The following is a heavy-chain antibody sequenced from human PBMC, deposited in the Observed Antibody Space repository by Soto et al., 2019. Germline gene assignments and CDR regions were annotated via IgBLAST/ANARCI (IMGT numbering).Heavy chain of an antibody. Sequence: PRGSLRLSYVASGFTSSSSFMGWVRQAPGKGLEWVSGFRGSGDDGTTYYADSVKGRFTISRDNSKNMLFLQMNSLRAEDTAIYYCANYVYSGSGSQYFDYWGQGTMVIVSA. CDR2: FRGSGDDGTT. J-gene: IGHJ4*02. CDR1: GFTSSSSF. D-gene: IGHD3-10*01. V-gene: IGHV3-23*01. CDR3: ANYVYSGSGSQYFDY.